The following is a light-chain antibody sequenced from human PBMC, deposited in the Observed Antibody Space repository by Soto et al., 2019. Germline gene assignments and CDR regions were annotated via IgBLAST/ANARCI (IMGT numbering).Light chain of an antibody. Sequence: EIVLTQSPVTLSLSPGERATLSCRASQSINNYLAWYQQKPGQAPRLLIYDASNRATGIPARFSGSGSGTDFTLNISSLEPEDFAVYYCQQRSNWPPSITFGQGTRLEIK. CDR3: QQRSNWPPSIT. J-gene: IGKJ5*01. CDR1: QSINNY. CDR2: DAS. V-gene: IGKV3-11*01.